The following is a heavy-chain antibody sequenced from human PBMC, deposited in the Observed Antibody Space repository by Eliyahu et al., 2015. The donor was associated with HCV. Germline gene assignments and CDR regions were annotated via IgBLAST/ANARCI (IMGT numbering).Heavy chain of an antibody. V-gene: IGHV3-11*01. CDR1: GFXFXKWY. D-gene: IGHD2-2*01. CDR2: ISHRGSAL. CDR3: AKDDSTSSGEDFFDD. J-gene: IGHJ4*02. Sequence: QVQLVESGGGLVQPEGSLRLSCAAXGFXFXKWYXAWXRQSPGKGLECVAYISHRGSALXYADSVKGRFTISRDNGKNSLYLQMNSLKAEDTAIYYCAKDDSTSSGEDFFDDWGQGTLVTVSS.